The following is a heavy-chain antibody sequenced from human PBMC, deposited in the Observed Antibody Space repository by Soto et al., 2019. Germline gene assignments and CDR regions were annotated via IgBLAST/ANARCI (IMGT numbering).Heavy chain of an antibody. CDR1: GDSISSDYY. D-gene: IGHD7-27*01. CDR3: AKDTHWGLGY. V-gene: IGHV4-4*02. CDR2: IYHTGTT. J-gene: IGHJ4*02. Sequence: QVQLQESGPGRGEPSGTLSLTCTVSGDSISSDYYWSWVRQPPGKRLEWIGEIYHTGTTNYNPSLKSRVSISRDRSKNQFSLELNSVTAADTAVYYCAKDTHWGLGYWGQGTLVTVSS.